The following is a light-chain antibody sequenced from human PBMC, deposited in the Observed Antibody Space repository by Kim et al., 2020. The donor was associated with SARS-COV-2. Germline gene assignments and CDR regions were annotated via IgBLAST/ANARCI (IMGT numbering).Light chain of an antibody. CDR1: SSDVGGYNY. Sequence: PGQSITISCTGTSSDVGGYNYVSWYQQYPGKAPKLMLYDVTKRPSGVSNRFSGSKSGNTASLTISGLQAEDEADYYCSSYRSSGYVFGTGTQLTVL. J-gene: IGLJ1*01. CDR3: SSYRSSGYV. V-gene: IGLV2-14*03. CDR2: DVT.